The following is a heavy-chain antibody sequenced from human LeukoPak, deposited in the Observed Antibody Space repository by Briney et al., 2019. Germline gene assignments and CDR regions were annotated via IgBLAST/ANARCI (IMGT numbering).Heavy chain of an antibody. D-gene: IGHD6-13*01. CDR3: ARDEFQQLASREVY. Sequence: ASVKVSCKASGYTFTGYYMHWVRQAPGQGLEWMGWINPNSGGTNYAQKFQGRVTMNRDTSISTAYMELSRLRSDDTAVYYCARDEFQQLASREVYWGQGTLVTVSS. CDR2: INPNSGGT. CDR1: GYTFTGYY. J-gene: IGHJ4*02. V-gene: IGHV1-2*02.